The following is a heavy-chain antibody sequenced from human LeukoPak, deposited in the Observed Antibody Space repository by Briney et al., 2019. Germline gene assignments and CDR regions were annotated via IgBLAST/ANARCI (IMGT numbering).Heavy chain of an antibody. CDR3: ARDLLLWFGELSYYFDY. CDR2: ISSSSSTI. J-gene: IGHJ4*02. CDR1: GFTFSSYS. V-gene: IGHV3-48*04. Sequence: SGGSLRLSCAASGFTFSSYSMNWVRQAPGKGLEWVSYISSSSSTIYYADSVKGRFTISRDNAKNSLYLQMNSLRAEDTAVYYCARDLLLWFGELSYYFDYWGQGTLVTVSS. D-gene: IGHD3-10*01.